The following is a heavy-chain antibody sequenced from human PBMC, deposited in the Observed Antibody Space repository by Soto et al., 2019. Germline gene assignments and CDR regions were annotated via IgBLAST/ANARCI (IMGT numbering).Heavy chain of an antibody. J-gene: IGHJ4*02. Sequence: QTGGSLRLSCAASGFTFSTYGMHWVRQAPGKGLEWVAIIWYDGSNRYYADSVKGRFTISRDNSKNTLYLQMNSLRAEDTAVYYCTRGEYISYLGFDYWGQGTLVTVSS. V-gene: IGHV3-33*01. CDR3: TRGEYISYLGFDY. CDR1: GFTFSTYG. CDR2: IWYDGSNR. D-gene: IGHD3-16*01.